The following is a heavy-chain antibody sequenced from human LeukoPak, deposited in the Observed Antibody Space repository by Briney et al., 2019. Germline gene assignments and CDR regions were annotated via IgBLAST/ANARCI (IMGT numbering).Heavy chain of an antibody. CDR1: GFTFSSYS. D-gene: IGHD3-10*01. J-gene: IGHJ4*02. Sequence: GGSLRLSCAASGFTFSSYSMNWVRQAPGKGLEWVASISSSSSYIYYADSVKGRFTISRDNAKNSLHLQMNSLRAEDTAVYYCARNYYGSGSYQYWGQGTLVTVSS. CDR2: ISSSSSYI. V-gene: IGHV3-21*01. CDR3: ARNYYGSGSYQY.